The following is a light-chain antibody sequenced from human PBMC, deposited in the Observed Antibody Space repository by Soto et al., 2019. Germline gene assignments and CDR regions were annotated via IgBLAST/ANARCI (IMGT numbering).Light chain of an antibody. Sequence: EIVLTQSPGTLSLSPGERATLSCRASQSVGGSYLAWFQQKPGQAPRLLIYVASTRATGVPDRFSGSGSATDFYLPINRLEPEDFVVYYCQHYGSSPWTFCQGTKVEIK. CDR1: QSVGGSY. J-gene: IGKJ1*01. CDR3: QHYGSSPWT. CDR2: VAS. V-gene: IGKV3-20*01.